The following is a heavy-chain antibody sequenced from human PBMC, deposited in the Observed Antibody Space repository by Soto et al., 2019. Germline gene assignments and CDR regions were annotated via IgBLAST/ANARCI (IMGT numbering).Heavy chain of an antibody. J-gene: IGHJ5*01. CDR1: GGSISSSSYY. V-gene: IGHV4-39*01. Sequence: SETLSLTCTVSGGSISSSSYYWGWIRQPPGKGLEWIGTIYYSGSTFYNPSLRSRVTISVDTSKNQFSLKLSSVTAADTAVYYCASYLFVPAPRYGFDPWGQGTLVTVSS. CDR3: ASYLFVPAPRYGFDP. CDR2: IYYSGST. D-gene: IGHD6-25*01.